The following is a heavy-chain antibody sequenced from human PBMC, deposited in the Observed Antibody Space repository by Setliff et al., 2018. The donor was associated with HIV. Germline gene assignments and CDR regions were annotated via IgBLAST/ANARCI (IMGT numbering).Heavy chain of an antibody. V-gene: IGHV4-4*07. CDR3: ARGRKAVGDWLDP. D-gene: IGHD1-26*01. Sequence: ETLSLTCTVSGGSINYYYWNWIRQPAGKGLEWLGRIHSNGNTNFNPSLKSRINMSVDMSKNQVSMKLTSVTAADTALYYCARGRKAVGDWLDPWGQGIQVTVS. J-gene: IGHJ5*02. CDR1: GGSINYYY. CDR2: IHSNGNT.